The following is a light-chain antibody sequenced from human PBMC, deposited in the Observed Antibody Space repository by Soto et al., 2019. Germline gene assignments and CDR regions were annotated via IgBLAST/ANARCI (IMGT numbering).Light chain of an antibody. CDR3: QQYGRSPTT. CDR1: QSVSNNY. CDR2: GAS. Sequence: EILLPQSPGTLSLSPGERATLSCRASQSVSNNYLAWYQQKPGQAPRLLIYGASNRATGIPDRFSGSGSGTDFTLTISRLEPEDFAVYYCQQYGRSPTTFGQGTKVDIK. V-gene: IGKV3-20*01. J-gene: IGKJ1*01.